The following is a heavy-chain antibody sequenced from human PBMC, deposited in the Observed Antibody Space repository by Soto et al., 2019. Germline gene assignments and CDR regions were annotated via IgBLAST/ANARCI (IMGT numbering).Heavy chain of an antibody. V-gene: IGHV3-21*01. CDR3: ARDRFAWLEEGWYFDL. CDR2: ISSSSSYI. Sequence: EVQLVESGGGLVKPGGSLRLSCAASGFTFSSYSMNWVRQAPGKGLEWVSSISSSSSYIYYADSVKGRFTISRDNAKNSLYLQMNSLRAEDTAVYYCARDRFAWLEEGWYFDLWGRGTLVTVSS. CDR1: GFTFSSYS. D-gene: IGHD3-10*01. J-gene: IGHJ2*01.